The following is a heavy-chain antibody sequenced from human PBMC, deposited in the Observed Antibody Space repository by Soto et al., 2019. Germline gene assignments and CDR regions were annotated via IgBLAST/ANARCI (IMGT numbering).Heavy chain of an antibody. CDR3: ARHHHNSSGWYGYYYYYMDV. V-gene: IGHV4-39*01. Sequence: SETLSLTCTVSGGSISSSSYYWGWIRQPPGKGLEWIGSIYYSGSTYYNPSLKSRVTISVDTSKNQFSLKLSSVTAADTAVYYCARHHHNSSGWYGYYYYYMDVWGKGTTVTVSS. CDR1: GGSISSSSYY. D-gene: IGHD6-19*01. J-gene: IGHJ6*03. CDR2: IYYSGST.